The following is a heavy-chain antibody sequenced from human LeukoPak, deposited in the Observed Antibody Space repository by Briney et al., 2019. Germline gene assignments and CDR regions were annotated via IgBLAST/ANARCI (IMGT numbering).Heavy chain of an antibody. CDR2: INAGNGNT. CDR3: ARGVVVVAATAYFDY. Sequence: ASVKASCKASGYTFTSYAMHWVRQAPGQRLEWMGWINAGNGNTKYSQKFQGRVTITRDTSASTAYMELSSLRSEDTAVYYCARGVVVVAATAYFDYWGQGTLVTVSS. CDR1: GYTFTSYA. J-gene: IGHJ4*02. V-gene: IGHV1-3*01. D-gene: IGHD2-15*01.